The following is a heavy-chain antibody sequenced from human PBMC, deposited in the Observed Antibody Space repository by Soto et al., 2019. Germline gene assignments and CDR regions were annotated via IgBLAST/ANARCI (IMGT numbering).Heavy chain of an antibody. J-gene: IGHJ4*02. CDR2: ISGSGGST. CDR3: AKQSGYGSGYYGPFDY. V-gene: IGHV3-23*01. D-gene: IGHD3-22*01. Sequence: GGSLRLSCAASGFTFSSYAMSWVRQAPGKGLEWVSAISGSGGSTYYADSVKGRFTISRDNSKNTLYLQMNSLRAEDTAVYYCAKQSGYGSGYYGPFDYWGQGTLVTVSS. CDR1: GFTFSSYA.